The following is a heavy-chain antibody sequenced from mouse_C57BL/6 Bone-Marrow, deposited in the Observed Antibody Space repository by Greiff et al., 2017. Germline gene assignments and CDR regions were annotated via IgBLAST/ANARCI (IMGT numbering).Heavy chain of an antibody. V-gene: IGHV1-55*01. J-gene: IGHJ3*01. CDR2: IYPGSGST. CDR1: GYTFTSYW. Sequence: QVQLQQPGAELVKPGASVKMSCKASGYTFTSYWITWVKQRPGQGLEWIGDIYPGSGSTNYNEKFKSKATLTVDTSSSTAYMQLSSLTSEDSAVYYCAREGSYDAWFDYWGQGTLVTVSA. CDR3: AREGSYDAWFDY. D-gene: IGHD2-3*01.